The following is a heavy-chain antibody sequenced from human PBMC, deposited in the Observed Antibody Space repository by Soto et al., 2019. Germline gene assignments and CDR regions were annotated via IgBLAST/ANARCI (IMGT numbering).Heavy chain of an antibody. Sequence: SETLSLTCTVSGGSISSGDYYWSWIRQPPGKGLEWIGYIYYSGSTYYNPSLKSRVTISVDTSKNQFSLKLSSVTAADTAVYYCARFGKYYYDSSGLPNYDYWGQGTLVTVSS. CDR1: GGSISSGDYY. D-gene: IGHD3-22*01. CDR3: ARFGKYYYDSSGLPNYDY. J-gene: IGHJ4*02. V-gene: IGHV4-30-4*01. CDR2: IYYSGST.